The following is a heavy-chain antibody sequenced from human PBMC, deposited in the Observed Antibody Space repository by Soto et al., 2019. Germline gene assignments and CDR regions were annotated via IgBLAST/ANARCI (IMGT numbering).Heavy chain of an antibody. CDR3: ARGDYVWGSYRYTGGTFDY. V-gene: IGHV1-69*12. Sequence: QVQLVQSGAEVKKPGSSVKVSCKASGGTFSSYAISWVRQAPGQGLEWMGGIIPIFGTANYAQKFQGRVTITADEYTSTAYMELSSLRSEDTAVYYCARGDYVWGSYRYTGGTFDYWGQGTLVTVSS. CDR1: GGTFSSYA. J-gene: IGHJ4*02. D-gene: IGHD3-16*02. CDR2: IIPIFGTA.